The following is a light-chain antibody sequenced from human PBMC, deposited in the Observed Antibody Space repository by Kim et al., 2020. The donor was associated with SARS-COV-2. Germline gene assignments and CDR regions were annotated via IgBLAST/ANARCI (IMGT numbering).Light chain of an antibody. Sequence: GQRVTISCSGSSSNIGTNYVYWYPQLPGTAPKLLIYRKTLRPTGVPDRFSGSKSGTSASLAISGLRSEDEADYYCAVWDDSLSSWVFGGGTQLTVL. CDR3: AVWDDSLSSWV. CDR2: RKT. V-gene: IGLV1-47*01. J-gene: IGLJ3*02. CDR1: SSNIGTNY.